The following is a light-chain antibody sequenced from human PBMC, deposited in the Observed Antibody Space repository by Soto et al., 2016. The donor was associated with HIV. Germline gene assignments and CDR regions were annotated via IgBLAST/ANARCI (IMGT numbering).Light chain of an antibody. V-gene: IGKV2-30*02. CDR2: EVS. CDR1: QSLVHSDGHTY. CDR3: WQGTHWPPWT. Sequence: DFVMTQSPLSLAVTLGQPATISCRSSQSLVHSDGHTYLHWFQQRPGQSPRRLIYEVSNRDSGVPDRFSGSGSGTDFTLKISRVEAEDVGVYYCWQGTHWPPWTFGQGTKVEVK. J-gene: IGKJ1*01.